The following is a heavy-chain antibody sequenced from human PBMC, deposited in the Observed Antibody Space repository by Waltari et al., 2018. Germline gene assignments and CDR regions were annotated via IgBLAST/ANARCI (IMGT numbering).Heavy chain of an antibody. V-gene: IGHV1-24*01. CDR1: GGTFSDYA. J-gene: IGHJ4*02. CDR3: ATDRGYYDSSGYSLGY. Sequence: QVHLLQSGAEVKKPGSSVKVSCKASGGTFSDYAISWVRQAPGKGLEWMGGFDPEDGETIYAQKFQGRVTMTEDTSTDTAYMELSSLRSEDTAVYYCATDRGYYDSSGYSLGYWGQGTLVTVSS. D-gene: IGHD3-22*01. CDR2: FDPEDGET.